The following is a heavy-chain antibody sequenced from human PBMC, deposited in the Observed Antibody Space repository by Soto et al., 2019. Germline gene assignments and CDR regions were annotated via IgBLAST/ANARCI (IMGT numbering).Heavy chain of an antibody. CDR3: ARDQGSHPGD. Sequence: QVQLQESGPGLVRPSGTVSLTCAVSGVSISSDNWWSWVHKPPGKALEWIGEIHHSGSTNYNPSLKSRVTMSVVPSKDLFSLTLNSVTAADTAFYYCARDQGSHPGDWGQGTLVSVSS. V-gene: IGHV4-4*02. CDR2: IHHSGST. J-gene: IGHJ4*02. D-gene: IGHD6-13*01. CDR1: GVSISSDNW.